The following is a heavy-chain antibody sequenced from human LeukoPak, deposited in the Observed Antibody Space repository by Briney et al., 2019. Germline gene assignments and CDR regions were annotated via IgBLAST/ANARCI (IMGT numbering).Heavy chain of an antibody. Sequence: GGSLRLSCAASGFTFSNYAMSWVRQAPGKGLEWVSASSGSGGSTHYADSVKGRFTISRDNSKNTLYLQMNSLRAEDTAVYYCAKDKLQGYSYGYYYYYYYGMDVWGQGTTVTVSS. CDR3: AKDKLQGYSYGYYYYYYYGMDV. V-gene: IGHV3-23*01. J-gene: IGHJ6*02. D-gene: IGHD5-18*01. CDR1: GFTFSNYA. CDR2: SSGSGGST.